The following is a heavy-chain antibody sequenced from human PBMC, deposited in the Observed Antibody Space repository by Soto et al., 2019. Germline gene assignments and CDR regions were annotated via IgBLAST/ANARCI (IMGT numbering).Heavy chain of an antibody. V-gene: IGHV3-15*07. CDR2: IKGKTDGGTA. J-gene: IGHJ4*02. D-gene: IGHD2-2*01. Sequence: GGSLRLSCAASCAASGFTFSNAWMNWVRQAPGKGLEWVGRIKGKTDGGTADYAAPVKGRFSIARDDSKNTMYLEMNSLKAEETAVYYFTICTRDTSCFNYWGQRTRVTVS. CDR1: GFTFSNAW. CDR3: TICTRDTSCFNY.